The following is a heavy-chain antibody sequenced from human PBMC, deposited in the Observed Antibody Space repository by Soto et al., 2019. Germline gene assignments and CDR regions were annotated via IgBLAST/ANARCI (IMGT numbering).Heavy chain of an antibody. D-gene: IGHD1-1*01. Sequence: EVQLVESGGGLVQPGGSLKLSCAASGFTFRDSAIHWVRQASGKGLEWVGRIRSKDYSYATAYAASVEGRFTISRDDSKNTAYLQMDSLRTEDTAVYYCATRQPPPGTPYFFDYWVQGTLVTVSS. V-gene: IGHV3-73*01. CDR1: GFTFRDSA. CDR2: IRSKDYSYAT. CDR3: ATRQPPPGTPYFFDY. J-gene: IGHJ4*02.